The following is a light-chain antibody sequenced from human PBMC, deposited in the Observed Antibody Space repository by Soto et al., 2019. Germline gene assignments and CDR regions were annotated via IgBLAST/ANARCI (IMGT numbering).Light chain of an antibody. CDR3: SSYTRSSTLYV. J-gene: IGLJ1*01. V-gene: IGLV2-14*01. CDR1: SSDVGGYNY. CDR2: DVS. Sequence: QSALTQPASVSGSPGQSITISCTGTSSDVGGYNYVSWYQQHPGKAPKVMIYDVSNRPSGVSNRFSGTKSGNTASLTISGLQAEDEADYYCSSYTRSSTLYVFGTGTKPTVL.